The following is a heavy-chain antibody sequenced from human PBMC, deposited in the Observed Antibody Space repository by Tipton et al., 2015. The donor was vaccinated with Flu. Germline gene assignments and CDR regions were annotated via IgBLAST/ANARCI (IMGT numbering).Heavy chain of an antibody. CDR1: GASISSYY. J-gene: IGHJ6*02. CDR3: ARDLGPGGMDV. CDR2: FYISGST. V-gene: IGHV4-4*07. Sequence: TLSLTCSVSGASISSYYWSWIRQPAGKGLEWIGRFYISGSTNYNPSLKSRVTMSRDTSKNHLSLEVTSVTAADTAVYYCARDLGPGGMDVWGRGTTVIVSS.